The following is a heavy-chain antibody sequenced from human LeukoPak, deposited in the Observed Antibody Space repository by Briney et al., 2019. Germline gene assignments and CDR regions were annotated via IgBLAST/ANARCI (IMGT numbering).Heavy chain of an antibody. J-gene: IGHJ3*02. CDR2: IYYSGST. CDR3: ARTTLMADDAFDI. D-gene: IGHD1-14*01. V-gene: IGHV4-39*07. Sequence: PSETLSLTCTVSGGSISSSSYYWGWIRQPPGKGLEWIGSIYYSGSTYYNPFLKSRVTISVDTSKNQFSLKLSSVTAADTAVYYCARTTLMADDAFDIWGQGTMVTVSS. CDR1: GGSISSSSYY.